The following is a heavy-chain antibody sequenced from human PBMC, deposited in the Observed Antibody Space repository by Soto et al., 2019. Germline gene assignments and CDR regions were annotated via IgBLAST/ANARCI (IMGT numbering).Heavy chain of an antibody. CDR1: GFSVSDYS. D-gene: IGHD2-21*01. Sequence: QPGGSLRLSCTASGFSVSDYSVNWVRQAPGKGLEWISYISSTGDLILYADSVKGRFTIARDIARNSLYLQMDSLRDEDSAVYYCATWAIAVGGEGFWGQGTLVTVSS. J-gene: IGHJ4*02. CDR2: ISSTGDLI. V-gene: IGHV3-48*02. CDR3: ATWAIAVGGEGF.